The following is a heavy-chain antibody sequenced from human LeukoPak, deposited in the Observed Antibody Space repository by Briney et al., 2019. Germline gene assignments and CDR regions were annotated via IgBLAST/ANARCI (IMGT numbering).Heavy chain of an antibody. J-gene: IGHJ4*02. D-gene: IGHD4-17*01. V-gene: IGHV3-74*01. CDR3: ANEIRPNDY. CDR2: INSDGSIT. CDR1: GFTFTTYW. Sequence: PGGSLRLSCAASGFTFTTYWMHWVRQAPGKGLVWVSHINSDGSITSYADSVKGRFTISRDNSKSTVYLQMNSLRAEDTAVYYCANEIRPNDYWGQGTLVTVSS.